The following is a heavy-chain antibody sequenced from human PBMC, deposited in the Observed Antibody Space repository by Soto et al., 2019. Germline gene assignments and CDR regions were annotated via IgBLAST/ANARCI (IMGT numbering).Heavy chain of an antibody. V-gene: IGHV4-39*01. CDR2: VYYSGST. J-gene: IGHJ4*02. D-gene: IGHD3-9*01. CDR1: GGSVRSSSYY. Sequence: PSETLSLTCTVAGGSVRSSSYYWGWVRQPPGKGLEWIGSVYYSGSTYYNPSLESRVTISVDKSKNQFSLKLMPLSAADTAVYYCGRLEGLATISYYFDYWGQGALVTVSS. CDR3: GRLEGLATISYYFDY.